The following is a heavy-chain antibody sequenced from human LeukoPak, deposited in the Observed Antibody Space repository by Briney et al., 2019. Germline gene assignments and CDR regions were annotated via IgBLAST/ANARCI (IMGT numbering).Heavy chain of an antibody. D-gene: IGHD6-19*01. CDR1: GYTFTAYY. Sequence: ASVKVSCKASGYTFTAYYIHWVRQAPGQGLEWMGWINPNSGGTNYAQKFQGRVTMTRDTSISTVYMELSSLRSEDTAVYYCAGASRGYSSGWNWSDPWGQGTLVTVSS. CDR2: INPNSGGT. CDR3: AGASRGYSSGWNWSDP. J-gene: IGHJ5*02. V-gene: IGHV1-2*02.